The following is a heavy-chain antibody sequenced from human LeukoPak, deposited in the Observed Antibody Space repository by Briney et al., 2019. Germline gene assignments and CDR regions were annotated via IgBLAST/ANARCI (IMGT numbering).Heavy chain of an antibody. D-gene: IGHD3-10*01. Sequence: PGGSLRLSCAASGFTFSSYDMSWVRQAPGKGLEWVSAISSSDGTTYYADPVKGRFTISRDTSKNTLYLQMNSLRAEDTAVYYCAKDRGLLSWLGELLHFFDHWGQGTLVTVSS. J-gene: IGHJ4*02. CDR3: AKDRGLLSWLGELLHFFDH. CDR1: GFTFSSYD. CDR2: ISSSDGTT. V-gene: IGHV3-23*01.